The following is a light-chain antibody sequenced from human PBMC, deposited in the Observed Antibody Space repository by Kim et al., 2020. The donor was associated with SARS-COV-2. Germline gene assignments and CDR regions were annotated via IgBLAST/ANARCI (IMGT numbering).Light chain of an antibody. J-gene: IGLJ3*02. CDR1: SNNY. CDR2: ECT. CDR3: SSYSITITWV. V-gene: IGLV2-14*03. Sequence: PGRLITISCTEKSNNYLPRYQQHPGKAPKFMIYECTKRPSGFSNRFSGSKSGNTASLTISGLQAEDEAYYYCSSYSITITWVFGGGTQLTVL.